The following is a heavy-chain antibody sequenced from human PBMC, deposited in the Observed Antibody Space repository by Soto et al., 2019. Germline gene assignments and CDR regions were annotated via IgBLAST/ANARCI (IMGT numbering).Heavy chain of an antibody. Sequence: GASVKVSCKASGGTFSSYAISWVRQAPGQGLEWMGGISPNIGTANYAQKFQGRVTMTTDTSTSTAYMELRSLRSDDTAVYYCARTGSSGGYDFIDWFDPWGQGTLVTVSS. J-gene: IGHJ5*02. CDR1: GGTFSSYA. V-gene: IGHV1-69*05. CDR2: ISPNIGTA. D-gene: IGHD5-12*01. CDR3: ARTGSSGGYDFIDWFDP.